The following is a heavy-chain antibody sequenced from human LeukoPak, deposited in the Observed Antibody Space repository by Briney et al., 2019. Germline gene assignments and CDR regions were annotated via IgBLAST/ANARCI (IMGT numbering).Heavy chain of an antibody. CDR1: GFTFSSYS. CDR3: ARNRGGLWFGEPGGYNWFDP. D-gene: IGHD3-10*01. V-gene: IGHV3-21*01. J-gene: IGHJ5*02. CDR2: ISSSSSYI. Sequence: GGSLRLSCAASGFTFSSYSMNWVRQAPGKGLEWVSSISSSSSYIYYADSVKGRFTISRDNAKNSLYLQMNSLRAEDTAVYCCARNRGGLWFGEPGGYNWFDPWGQGTLVTVSS.